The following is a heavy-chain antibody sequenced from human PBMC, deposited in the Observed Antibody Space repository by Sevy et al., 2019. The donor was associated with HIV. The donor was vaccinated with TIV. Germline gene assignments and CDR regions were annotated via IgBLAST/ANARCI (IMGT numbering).Heavy chain of an antibody. Sequence: KQSQTLSLTCAISGDSVSSNSAAWNWIRQSPSRGLEWLGRTYYRSKWYNEYAVSVKSRITINPDTSKNQFSLQLNSVTPEDTAVYYCARDQALLLWFGELLLGFDPWGQGTLVTVSS. CDR1: GDSVSSNSAA. D-gene: IGHD3-10*01. CDR3: ARDQALLLWFGELLLGFDP. J-gene: IGHJ5*02. V-gene: IGHV6-1*01. CDR2: TYYRSKWYN.